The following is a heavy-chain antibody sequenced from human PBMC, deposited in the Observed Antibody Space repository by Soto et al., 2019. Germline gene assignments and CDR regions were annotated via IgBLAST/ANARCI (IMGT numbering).Heavy chain of an antibody. Sequence: SETLSLTCTVSGGSISSYYWSWIRQPPGKGLEWIGYIYYSGSTNYNPSLKSRVTISVDTSKNQFSLKLSSVTAADTAVYYCARVRATNFYYGMDVWGQGTTVTVSS. CDR1: GGSISSYY. J-gene: IGHJ6*02. CDR2: IYYSGST. CDR3: ARVRATNFYYGMDV. V-gene: IGHV4-59*01. D-gene: IGHD1-26*01.